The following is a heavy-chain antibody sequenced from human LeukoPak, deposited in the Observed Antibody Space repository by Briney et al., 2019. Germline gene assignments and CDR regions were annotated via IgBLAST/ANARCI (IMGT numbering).Heavy chain of an antibody. J-gene: IGHJ5*02. V-gene: IGHV1-69*13. Sequence: ASVKVSCKASGYTFTGYYMHWVRQAPGQGLEWMGGIIPIFGTANYAQKFQGRVTITADESTSTAYMELSSLRSEDTAVYYCAARDDFGWFDPWGQGTLVTVSS. CDR3: AARDDFGWFDP. CDR1: GYTFTGYY. D-gene: IGHD3/OR15-3a*01. CDR2: IIPIFGTA.